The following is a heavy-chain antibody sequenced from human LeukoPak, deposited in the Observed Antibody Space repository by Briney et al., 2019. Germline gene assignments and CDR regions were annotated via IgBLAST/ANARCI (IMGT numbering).Heavy chain of an antibody. J-gene: IGHJ6*03. V-gene: IGHV4-39*07. CDR3: ARDGRGLELRGGSLYYYYYYMGV. Sequence: SETLSLTCTVSGASITSSSYFWGWIRQAPGKGLEWIGTIHYSGSTYYSPSLKSRVTISVDTSKNQFSLKLSSVTAADTAVYYCARDGRGLELRGGSLYYYYYYMGVWGKGTTVTVSS. CDR1: GASITSSSYF. CDR2: IHYSGST. D-gene: IGHD1-7*01.